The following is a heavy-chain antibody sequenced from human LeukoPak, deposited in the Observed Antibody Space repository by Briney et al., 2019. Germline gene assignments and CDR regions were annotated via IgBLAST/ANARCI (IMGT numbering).Heavy chain of an antibody. CDR3: ARAYYDFWSGYSLAQPFDP. V-gene: IGHV3-11*01. J-gene: IGHJ5*02. D-gene: IGHD3-3*01. CDR2: ISSSGSTI. CDR1: GFTFSDYY. Sequence: PGGPLRLSCGASGFTFSDYYMSWMRQAPGKGLEWVSYISSSGSTIYYTDSVKGRFTISRDKAKDSLYLQMNSLRAEDTAVYYCARAYYDFWSGYSLAQPFDPWGQGTLVTVSS.